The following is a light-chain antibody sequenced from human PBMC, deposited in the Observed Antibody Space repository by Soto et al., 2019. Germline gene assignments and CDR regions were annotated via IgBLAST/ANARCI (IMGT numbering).Light chain of an antibody. V-gene: IGLV2-23*01. CDR1: SSDVGNYKH. J-gene: IGLJ1*01. CDR2: EGS. Sequence: QSALTQPASVSGSPGQSITISCTGTSSDVGNYKHVSWYQQHPGTAPKLIIFEGSERPSGVSDRFSGSKSGNTASLTISGLQSEDEADYHCCSFAGSYTYVFGPGTKLTVL. CDR3: CSFAGSYTYV.